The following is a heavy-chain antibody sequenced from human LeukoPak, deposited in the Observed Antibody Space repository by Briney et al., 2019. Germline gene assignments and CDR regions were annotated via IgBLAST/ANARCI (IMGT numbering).Heavy chain of an antibody. CDR2: IIPIFGTA. CDR3: ARDGSEGYSSGWYGGPYYYYGMDV. Sequence: GASVKVSCKASGGTFSSYAISWVRQAPGQGLEWMGGIIPIFGTANYAQKFQGRVTMTRDTSMSTVYMELSSLRSEDTAVYYCARDGSEGYSSGWYGGPYYYYGMDVWGQGTTVTVSS. V-gene: IGHV1-69*05. CDR1: GGTFSSYA. J-gene: IGHJ6*02. D-gene: IGHD6-19*01.